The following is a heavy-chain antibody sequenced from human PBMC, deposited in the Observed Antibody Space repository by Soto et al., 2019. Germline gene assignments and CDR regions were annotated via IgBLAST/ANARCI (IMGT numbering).Heavy chain of an antibody. V-gene: IGHV3-30*03. Sequence: GGSLRLSCGASGFSFSKYGMHWVRQAPGEGLEWLSLISYDGSEKWYAESVKGRFTISRDNSKNTLYLQMNSLRGDDTAVYFCARDRGYGGNYVFDFWGLGTLVTVSS. D-gene: IGHD4-4*01. CDR3: ARDRGYGGNYVFDF. CDR2: ISYDGSEK. CDR1: GFSFSKYG. J-gene: IGHJ4*02.